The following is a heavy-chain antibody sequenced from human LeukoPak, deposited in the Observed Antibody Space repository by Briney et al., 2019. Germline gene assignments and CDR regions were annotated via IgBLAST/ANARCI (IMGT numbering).Heavy chain of an antibody. CDR2: ISYDGSNK. CDR1: GFTFSSYA. D-gene: IGHD3-22*01. Sequence: GGSLRLSCAASGFTFSSYAMHWVRQAPGKGLEWVAVISYDGSNKYYADSVKGRFTISRDNSKNTLYLQMNSLRAEDTAVYYCAKYISAHITMIVVVAVDYWGQGTLVTVSS. CDR3: AKYISAHITMIVVVAVDY. V-gene: IGHV3-30-3*02. J-gene: IGHJ4*02.